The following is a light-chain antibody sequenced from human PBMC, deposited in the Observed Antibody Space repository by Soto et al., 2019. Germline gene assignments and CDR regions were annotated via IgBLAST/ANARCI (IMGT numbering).Light chain of an antibody. J-gene: IGKJ1*01. CDR3: QEYNNGPWT. V-gene: IGKV3-15*01. CDR2: GAS. CDR1: KSVSDN. Sequence: EIVLTQSPGTLPLSSGERATLSCRASKSVSDNLAWYQQKPGQAPRLLIHGASTRAPGFPARFSGSGSGGDFTVSISGLESEDFARYYCQEYNNGPWTFGQGTKVDIK.